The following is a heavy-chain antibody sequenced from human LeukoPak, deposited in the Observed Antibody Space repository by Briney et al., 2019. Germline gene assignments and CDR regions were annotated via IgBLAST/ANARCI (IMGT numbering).Heavy chain of an antibody. CDR3: ARIPRTNYDFWSGYPDDYYFDY. D-gene: IGHD3-3*01. J-gene: IGHJ4*02. V-gene: IGHV3-30-3*01. CDR1: GFTFSSYA. Sequence: PGGSLRLSCAASGFTFSSYAMHWVRQAPGKGLEWVAVISYDGSNKYYADSVKGRFTIPRDNSKNTLYLQMNSLRAEDTAVYYCARIPRTNYDFWSGYPDDYYFDYWGQGTLVTVSS. CDR2: ISYDGSNK.